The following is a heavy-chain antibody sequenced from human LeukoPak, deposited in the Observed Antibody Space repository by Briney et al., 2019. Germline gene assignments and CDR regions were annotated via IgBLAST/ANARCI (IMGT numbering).Heavy chain of an antibody. Sequence: SETLSLTCTVSGGSISTYYWSWIRQPPGGGLEWIGSIYYSGTTHSNPSLKSRATISVDTSKNHLSLKVSSVTAADTAVYYCARLSSSWYLGGYFQHWGQGTLVTVSS. CDR2: IYYSGTT. CDR1: GGSISTYY. V-gene: IGHV4-59*01. CDR3: ARLSSSWYLGGYFQH. J-gene: IGHJ1*01. D-gene: IGHD6-13*01.